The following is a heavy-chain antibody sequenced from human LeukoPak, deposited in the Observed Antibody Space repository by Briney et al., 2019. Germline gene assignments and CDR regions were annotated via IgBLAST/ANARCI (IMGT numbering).Heavy chain of an antibody. CDR3: ARLNWNYADY. J-gene: IGHJ4*02. V-gene: IGHV3-7*01. CDR2: IKEDGSEK. D-gene: IGHD3-3*01. Sequence: GVSLRLSCTASGFTFSHQWMTWVRQAPGKGLEWVANIKEDGSEKDCVDSVKGRFTISRDNGKNSLYLQMNSLRGEDTAVYYCARLNWNYADYWGQGTLVTVST. CDR1: GFTFSHQW.